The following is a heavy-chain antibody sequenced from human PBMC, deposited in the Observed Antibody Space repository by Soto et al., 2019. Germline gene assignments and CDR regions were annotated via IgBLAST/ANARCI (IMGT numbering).Heavy chain of an antibody. CDR1: GYSISSSNW. D-gene: IGHD1-26*01. V-gene: IGHV4-28*01. J-gene: IGHJ4*02. CDR3: ARREIQGPIDY. CDR2: IYYSGTT. Sequence: PSETLSLTCAASGYSISSSNWWGWIRQPPGNGLEWIGYIYYSGTTYYNPSLKSRVTMSVDTSKNQFSLKLTSVTAVDTAVYYCARREIQGPIDYWGQGTLVTVSS.